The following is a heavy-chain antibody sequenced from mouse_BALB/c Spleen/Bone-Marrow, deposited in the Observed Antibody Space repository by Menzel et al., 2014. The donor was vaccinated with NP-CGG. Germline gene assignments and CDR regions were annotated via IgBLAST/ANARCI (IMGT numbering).Heavy chain of an antibody. D-gene: IGHD1-1*01. V-gene: IGHV5-12-1*01. CDR2: ISSGGGST. CDR3: ARQSRAWFAY. Sequence: EVQVVESGGGLVKPGGSLKLSCAASGFAFSSYDMSWVRQTPEKRLEWVAYISSGGGSTYYPDTVKGRFTISRDNAKNPLYLQMSSLKSEDTAMYYCARQSRAWFAYWGQGTLVTVSA. CDR1: GFAFSSYD. J-gene: IGHJ3*01.